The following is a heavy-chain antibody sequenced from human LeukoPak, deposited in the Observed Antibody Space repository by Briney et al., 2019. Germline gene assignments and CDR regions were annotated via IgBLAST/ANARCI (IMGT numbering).Heavy chain of an antibody. CDR1: GGSFSGYY. V-gene: IGHV4-34*01. Sequence: PSETVSLTCAVYGGSFSGYYWSWLRQPPGKGVEWGGEINHSGSNNYNPSLKSRVTISVDTSKIHFSLNLSSVTAADTAVYYCARGSYDYVWGSYRYGGACFDYWGQGTLVTVSS. CDR3: ARGSYDYVWGSYRYGGACFDY. D-gene: IGHD3-16*02. CDR2: INHSGSN. J-gene: IGHJ4*02.